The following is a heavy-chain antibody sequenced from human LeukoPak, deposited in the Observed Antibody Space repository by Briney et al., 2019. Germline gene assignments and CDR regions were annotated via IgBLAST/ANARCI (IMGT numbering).Heavy chain of an antibody. V-gene: IGHV4-59*08. J-gene: IGHJ4*02. CDR1: GGSISSYY. D-gene: IGHD2/OR15-2a*01. CDR3: VGQHKDSEYYSGLDS. CDR2: IYYSGST. Sequence: PSETLSLTCTVSGGSISSYYWSWIRQSPGKGLEWIGYIYYSGSTNYNPSLKSRVTISVDTSKNQFSLKLSSVTAADTAVYYCVGQHKDSEYYSGLDSWGQGTLVTVSS.